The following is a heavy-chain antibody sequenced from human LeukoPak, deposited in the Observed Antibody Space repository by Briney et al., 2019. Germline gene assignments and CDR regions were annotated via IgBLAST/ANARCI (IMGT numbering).Heavy chain of an antibody. J-gene: IGHJ4*02. CDR1: GGSISGYY. D-gene: IGHD5-24*01. CDR2: INHSGST. V-gene: IGHV4-34*01. Sequence: PSETLSLTCTVSGGSISGYYWSWIRQPPGKGLEWFGEINHSGSTNYNPSLKSRVTISVDTSKNQFSLKLSSVTAADTAVYYCARVKVATITRFCYFDYWGQGTLVTVSS. CDR3: ARVKVATITRFCYFDY.